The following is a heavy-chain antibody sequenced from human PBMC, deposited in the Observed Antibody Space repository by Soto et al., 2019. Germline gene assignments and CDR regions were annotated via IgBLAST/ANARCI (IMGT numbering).Heavy chain of an antibody. CDR3: ATPWVPRRTDRPPRLDY. J-gene: IGHJ4*02. V-gene: IGHV3-23*01. CDR2: ISDSGDIT. Sequence: ELKLLEIGGGLVQPGGSLRLSCAASEFTFSTYAMTWVRQAPGRGLQWVATISDSGDITYYADSVKGRFTISRDNSRNTLYLQMNNLRADDTALYYCATPWVPRRTDRPPRLDYWGRGTLCTVSS. D-gene: IGHD6-6*01. CDR1: EFTFSTYA.